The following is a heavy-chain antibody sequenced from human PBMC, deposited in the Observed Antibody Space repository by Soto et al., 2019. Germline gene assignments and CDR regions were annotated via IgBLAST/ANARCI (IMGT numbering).Heavy chain of an antibody. D-gene: IGHD2-2*01. V-gene: IGHV3-30-3*01. CDR3: ARVYGGPAASDDYYYYGMDV. CDR2: ISYDGSNK. CDR1: GFTFSSYA. Sequence: GGSLRLSCAASGFTFSSYAMHWVRQAPGKGLEWVAVISYDGSNKYYADSVKGRFTISRDNSKNTLYLQMNSLRAEDTAVYYCARVYGGPAASDDYYYYGMDVWGQGTTVTVSS. J-gene: IGHJ6*02.